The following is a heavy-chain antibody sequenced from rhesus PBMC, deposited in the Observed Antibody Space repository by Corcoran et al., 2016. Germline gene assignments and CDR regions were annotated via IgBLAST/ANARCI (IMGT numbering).Heavy chain of an antibody. Sequence: EVQLVQSGAEVKKPGASVRISCKASGYTFTDYYLHWVRQAPGKGLEWMGRVDPEDGEAIHAKKFQDRVTITADTSTDTAYMELSSLRSEDTAVYYCAKGVRQLENLYYWGQGVLVTVSS. V-gene: IGHV1-111*02. CDR3: AKGVRQLENLYY. J-gene: IGHJ4*01. CDR1: GYTFTDYY. CDR2: VDPEDGEA. D-gene: IGHD6-25*01.